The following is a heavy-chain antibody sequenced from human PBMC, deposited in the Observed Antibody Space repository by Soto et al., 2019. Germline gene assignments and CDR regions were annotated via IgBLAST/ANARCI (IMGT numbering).Heavy chain of an antibody. J-gene: IGHJ6*02. CDR1: GGTFSSYA. D-gene: IGHD3-22*01. CDR3: AREYYYDSSGYSRYYYYGMDV. Sequence: ASVKVSCKASGGTFSSYAISWVRQAPGQGLEWMGGIIPIFGTANYAQKLQGRVTITADKSTSTAYMELSSLRSEDTAVYYCAREYYYDSSGYSRYYYYGMDVWGQGTTVTVSS. CDR2: IIPIFGTA. V-gene: IGHV1-69*06.